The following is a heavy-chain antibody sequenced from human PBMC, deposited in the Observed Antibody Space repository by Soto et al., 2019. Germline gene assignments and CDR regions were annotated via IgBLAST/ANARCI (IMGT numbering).Heavy chain of an antibody. J-gene: IGHJ6*02. CDR3: ARGTDYYDSSGYYYLGPMDV. Sequence: SQTLSLTCAISGDSVSSNSAAWNWIRQSPSRGLEWLGRTYYRSKWYNDYAVSVKSRITINPDTSKNQFSLQLNSVTPEDTSVYYCARGTDYYDSSGYYYLGPMDVWGQGTTVTVSS. CDR2: TYYRSKWYN. V-gene: IGHV6-1*01. CDR1: GDSVSSNSAA. D-gene: IGHD3-22*01.